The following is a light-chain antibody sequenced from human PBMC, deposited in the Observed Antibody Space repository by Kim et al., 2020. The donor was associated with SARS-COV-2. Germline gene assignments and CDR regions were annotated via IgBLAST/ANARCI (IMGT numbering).Light chain of an antibody. CDR2: DTS. CDR3: QQYGSLIT. Sequence: EIVLTQSPGTLSLSPGERATLSCRASQSVSSNYLAWYQQKPGQAPRLLIYDTSTRATGIPDRFSSSGSGTTFTLTISRLEPEDFAVYYCQQYGSLITIGQGTRLEIK. CDR1: QSVSSNY. J-gene: IGKJ5*01. V-gene: IGKV3-20*01.